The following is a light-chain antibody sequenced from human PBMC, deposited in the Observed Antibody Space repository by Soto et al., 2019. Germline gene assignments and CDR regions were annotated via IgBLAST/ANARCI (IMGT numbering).Light chain of an antibody. Sequence: QSVLTQPRSVSGSPGQSVTISCTGTSSDVGGYNYVSWYQQHPGKAPKVMIYDVSKRPSGVPDRCSGSKSGNTASLTISGLQAEDEADYYCCSYAGSPYVFGTGTKGTVL. J-gene: IGLJ1*01. CDR1: SSDVGGYNY. CDR3: CSYAGSPYV. V-gene: IGLV2-11*01. CDR2: DVS.